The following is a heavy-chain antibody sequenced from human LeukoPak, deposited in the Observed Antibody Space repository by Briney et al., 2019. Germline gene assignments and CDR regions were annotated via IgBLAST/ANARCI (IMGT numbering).Heavy chain of an antibody. CDR1: GDSISSYY. J-gene: IGHJ4*02. Sequence: SETLSLTCTVSGDSISSYYWSWIRQPPGKGLKWIGYIYYSGSTNYKPSLKSRVTISVDTSKNQFSLKLSSVTAADTAVYYCARGVDYYGSGSYYYFDYWGQGTLVTVSS. CDR2: IYYSGST. V-gene: IGHV4-59*01. D-gene: IGHD3-10*01. CDR3: ARGVDYYGSGSYYYFDY.